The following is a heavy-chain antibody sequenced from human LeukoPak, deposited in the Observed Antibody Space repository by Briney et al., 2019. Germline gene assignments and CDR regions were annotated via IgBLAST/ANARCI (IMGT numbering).Heavy chain of an antibody. V-gene: IGHV4-34*01. D-gene: IGHD3-10*01. Sequence: PETLSLTCAVYGGSFSGYYWSWIRQPPGKGLEWIGEINHSGSTNYNPSLKSRVTISVDTSKNQFSLKLSSVTAADTAVYYCAREGTMVRGVIGYWGQGTLVTVSS. CDR1: GGSFSGYY. CDR2: INHSGST. J-gene: IGHJ4*02. CDR3: AREGTMVRGVIGY.